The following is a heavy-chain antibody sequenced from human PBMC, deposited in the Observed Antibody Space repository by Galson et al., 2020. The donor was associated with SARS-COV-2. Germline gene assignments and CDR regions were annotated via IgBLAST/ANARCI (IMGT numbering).Heavy chain of an antibody. CDR2: IYHTGTT. CDR1: GDSLSRGGDV. CDR3: ARGDGVYGALDI. J-gene: IGHJ3*02. Sequence: SETLSLTCAVSGDSLSRGGDVWNWIRQHPGKGLEWIGYIYHTGTTYYNPSLESPLKISIDPSTNQFSLRMTSVTAADTAVYYCARGDGVYGALDIWGPGTMVTVAS. V-gene: IGHV4-31*11. D-gene: IGHD2-8*01.